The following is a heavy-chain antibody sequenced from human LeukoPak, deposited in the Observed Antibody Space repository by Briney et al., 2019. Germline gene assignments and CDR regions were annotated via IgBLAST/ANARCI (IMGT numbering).Heavy chain of an antibody. CDR3: ARGGYCSSTSCYGNDY. D-gene: IGHD2-2*01. J-gene: IGHJ4*02. Sequence: PSETLSLTCTVSGGSISSYYWSWIRQPPGKGLEWIGYIYYSGSTNYNPSLKSRVTMSVDTSKKQFSLKLTSVTAADTAVYYCARGGYCSSTSCYGNDYWGQETLVTVSS. V-gene: IGHV4-59*12. CDR2: IYYSGST. CDR1: GGSISSYY.